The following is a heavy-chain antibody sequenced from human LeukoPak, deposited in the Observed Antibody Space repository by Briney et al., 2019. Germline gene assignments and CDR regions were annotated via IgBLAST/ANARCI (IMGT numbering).Heavy chain of an antibody. D-gene: IGHD4-11*01. CDR3: ARYSNYGDYYYYYMDV. CDR2: IYYSGST. CDR1: GGSISSYY. J-gene: IGHJ6*03. V-gene: IGHV4-59*01. Sequence: TSETLSLTCTVSGGSISSYYWSWIRPPPGKGLEWIGYIYYSGSTNYNPSLKSRVTISVDTSKNQFSLKLSSVTAADTAVYYCARYSNYGDYYYYYMDVWGKGTTVTVSS.